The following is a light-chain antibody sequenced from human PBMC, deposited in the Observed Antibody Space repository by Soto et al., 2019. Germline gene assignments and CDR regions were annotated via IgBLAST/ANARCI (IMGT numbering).Light chain of an antibody. CDR2: GAS. CDR3: QQYGSGPRT. Sequence: EIVLTQSPGTLSLSPGERATLSCRASQSVSSSYLAWYQQKPGQAARLLIYGASSRATGIPDRFSGSGSGTDFTLTISRLEPEDFAVYYCQQYGSGPRTFGGGTKVDIK. J-gene: IGKJ4*01. V-gene: IGKV3-20*01. CDR1: QSVSSSY.